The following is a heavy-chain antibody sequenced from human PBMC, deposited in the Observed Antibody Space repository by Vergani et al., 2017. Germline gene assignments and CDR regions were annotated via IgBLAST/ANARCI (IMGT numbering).Heavy chain of an antibody. CDR3: ATDGSVPYCSGGSCYSRGLYYYYGMDV. CDR2: ISSSSSTI. CDR1: GFTFSSYS. D-gene: IGHD2-15*01. J-gene: IGHJ6*02. V-gene: IGHV3-48*01. Sequence: EVQLVESGGGLVQPGGSLRLSCAASGFTFSSYSMNWVRQAPGKGLEWVSYISSSSSTIYYADSVKGRFTISRDNAKNSLYLQMNSLRAEDTAVYYCATDGSVPYCSGGSCYSRGLYYYYGMDVWGQGTTVTVSS.